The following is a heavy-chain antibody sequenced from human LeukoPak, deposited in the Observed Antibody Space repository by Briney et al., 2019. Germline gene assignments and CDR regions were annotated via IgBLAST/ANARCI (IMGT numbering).Heavy chain of an antibody. CDR1: GFTFSDYY. D-gene: IGHD1-1*01. Sequence: GSLRLSCAASGFTFSDYYMRWIRQAPGKGLEWVAYITSSSSTNYADSVKGRFSVSRDNAKNSLFLQMNGLRAEDTAVYYCARVIRGTGGDWLDPWGQGTLVTVSS. V-gene: IGHV3-11*06. CDR2: ITSSSST. J-gene: IGHJ5*02. CDR3: ARVIRGTGGDWLDP.